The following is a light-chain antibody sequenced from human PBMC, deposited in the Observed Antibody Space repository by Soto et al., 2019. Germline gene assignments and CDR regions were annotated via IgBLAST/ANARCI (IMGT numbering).Light chain of an antibody. Sequence: DIVMTQSPLSLPVTPGEPASISCRSSQSLLHSDGYNYLDWYLQKPGQSPQLLIYLGSNRASGVPDRFSGSGSGTDFTLKISRVEAEDVGVYYCMQSLQTWTFGQATTVEIK. CDR3: MQSLQTWT. V-gene: IGKV2-28*01. CDR1: QSLLHSDGYNY. CDR2: LGS. J-gene: IGKJ1*01.